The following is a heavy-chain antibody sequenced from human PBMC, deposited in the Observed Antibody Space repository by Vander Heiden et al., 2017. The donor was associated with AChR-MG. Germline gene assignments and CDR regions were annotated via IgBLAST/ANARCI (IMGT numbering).Heavy chain of an antibody. CDR3: ARGKLRGNWYFDL. CDR1: GFTFSSYG. Sequence: QVQLVDSGGGVVQPGRSLRLPCAAPGFTFSSYGMHWVGQAPDKGLEWVAVIWYDGINKYYADSVKGRFTVSRDNSKNTLYLQMNSLRAEDTAVYYCARGKLRGNWYFDLWGRGTLVTVSS. J-gene: IGHJ2*01. D-gene: IGHD3-10*01. V-gene: IGHV3-33*01. CDR2: IWYDGINK.